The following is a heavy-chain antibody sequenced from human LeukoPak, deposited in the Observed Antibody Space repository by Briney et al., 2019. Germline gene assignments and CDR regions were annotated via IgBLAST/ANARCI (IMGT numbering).Heavy chain of an antibody. V-gene: IGHV1-46*01. CDR3: ARGEAAAGNY. CDR2: IDPSGHIT. D-gene: IGHD6-13*01. CDR1: GFRFTGYW. Sequence: RASVKVSCKASGFRFTGYWMHWVRQAPGQGLEWMGIIDPSGHITNSAQKFQGRVTITADKSTSTAYMELSSLRSEDTAVYYCARGEAAAGNYWGQGTLVTVSS. J-gene: IGHJ4*02.